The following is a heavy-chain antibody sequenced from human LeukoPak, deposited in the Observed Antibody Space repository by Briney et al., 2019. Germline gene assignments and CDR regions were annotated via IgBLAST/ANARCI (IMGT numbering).Heavy chain of an antibody. J-gene: IGHJ1*01. CDR2: INPSGGST. Sequence: ASVKVSCKASGYTFTSYDINWVRQATGQGLEWMGIINPSGGSTSYAQKFQGRVTMTRDMSTSTVYMELSSLRSEDTAVYYCARSGGGVGATLDEYFQHWGQGTLVTVSS. D-gene: IGHD1-26*01. CDR3: ARSGGGVGATLDEYFQH. CDR1: GYTFTSYD. V-gene: IGHV1-46*01.